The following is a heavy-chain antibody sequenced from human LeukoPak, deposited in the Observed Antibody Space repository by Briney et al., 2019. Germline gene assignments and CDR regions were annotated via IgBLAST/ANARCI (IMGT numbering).Heavy chain of an antibody. CDR1: GYTFTSYD. J-gene: IGHJ4*02. CDR3: ARYVTHSSCFDY. V-gene: IGHV1-8*01. D-gene: IGHD4-23*01. Sequence: GASVKVSCKASGYTFTSYDIKWVRQATGQGLEWMGWMNPNSGNTGYAQKFQGRVTMARNTSISTAYMELSSLRSEDTAVYYCARYVTHSSCFDYWGQGTLVTVSS. CDR2: MNPNSGNT.